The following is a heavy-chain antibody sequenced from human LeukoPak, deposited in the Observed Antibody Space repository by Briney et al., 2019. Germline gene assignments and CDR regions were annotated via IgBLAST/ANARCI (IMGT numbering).Heavy chain of an antibody. CDR1: GGTFSSYT. J-gene: IGHJ1*01. D-gene: IGHD1-1*01. CDR3: AGGPGNVWQPTYFQH. V-gene: IGHV1-69*02. Sequence: ASVKVSCKASGGTFSSYTISWVRQAPGQGLEWMGRIIPILGIANYAQKFQGRVTITADKSTSTAYMELSSLRSEDTAVYYCAGGPGNVWQPTYFQHWGQGTLVTVSS. CDR2: IIPILGIA.